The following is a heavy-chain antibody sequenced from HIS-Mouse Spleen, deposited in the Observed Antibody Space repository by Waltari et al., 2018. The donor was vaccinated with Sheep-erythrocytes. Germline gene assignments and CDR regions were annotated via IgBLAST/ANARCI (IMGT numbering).Heavy chain of an antibody. CDR1: GFSVTCKY. Sequence: EVQLVESGGGLIQPGGSLRLACPDSGFSVTCKYTSGVRQAPGKGLEGVSVSYSGGSTYYADSVKGRFTISRDNSKNTLYLQMNSLRAEDTAVYYCARGHPDYGDYDAFDIWGQGTMVTVSS. D-gene: IGHD4-17*01. CDR3: ARGHPDYGDYDAFDI. V-gene: IGHV3-53*01. J-gene: IGHJ3*02. CDR2: SYSGGST.